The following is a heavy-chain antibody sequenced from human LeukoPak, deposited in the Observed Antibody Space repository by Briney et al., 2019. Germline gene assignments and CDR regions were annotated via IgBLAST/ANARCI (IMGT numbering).Heavy chain of an antibody. CDR2: IIPIFGTA. J-gene: IGHJ6*03. CDR3: ASGAFFSSSGYYYYYYMDV. D-gene: IGHD6-6*01. CDR1: GGTFSSYA. V-gene: IGHV1-69*06. Sequence: SVKVSCKASGGTFSSYAISWVRQAPGQGLEWMGGIIPIFGTANYAQKFQGRVTITADKSTSTAYMELSSLRSEDTAVYYCASGAFFSSSGYYYYYYMDVWGKGTTVTVSS.